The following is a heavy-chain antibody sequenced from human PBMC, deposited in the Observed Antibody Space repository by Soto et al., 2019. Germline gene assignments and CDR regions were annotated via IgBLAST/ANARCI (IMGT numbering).Heavy chain of an antibody. D-gene: IGHD6-13*01. Sequence: ASVEVSCKXSGYTFTSYGISWVRQAPGQGLEWMGWISAYNGNTNYAQKLQGRVTMTTDTSTSTAYMELRSLRSDDTAVYYCARSSSSRSSRARGRYSNPWYFDYWGQGTLVTVSS. CDR2: ISAYNGNT. V-gene: IGHV1-18*04. CDR1: GYTFTSYG. CDR3: ARSSSSRSSRARGRYSNPWYFDY. J-gene: IGHJ4*02.